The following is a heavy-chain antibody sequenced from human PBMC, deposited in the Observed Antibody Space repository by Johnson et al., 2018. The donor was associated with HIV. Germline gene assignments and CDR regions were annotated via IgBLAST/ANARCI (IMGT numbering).Heavy chain of an antibody. V-gene: IGHV3-13*01. CDR3: ARSGRGTLTTVPDAFDI. CDR2: IGTAGDT. D-gene: IGHD4-17*01. J-gene: IGHJ3*02. CDR1: GFTFSIYD. Sequence: EVQVVESGGDWVQPGGSLRLSCAASGFTFSIYDMHWVRQPTGKVLEWVSAIGTAGDTYYAASVRGRFTISRENAKNSLDLQMNSLRAGDTAVYYCARSGRGTLTTVPDAFDIWGQGTMVTVSS.